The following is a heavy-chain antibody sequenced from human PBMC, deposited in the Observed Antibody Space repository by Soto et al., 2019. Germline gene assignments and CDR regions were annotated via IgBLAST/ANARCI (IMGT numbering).Heavy chain of an antibody. V-gene: IGHV1-18*03. CDR1: GYTFTSYG. CDR3: ARDTYGLFDS. J-gene: IGHJ4*02. D-gene: IGHD3-10*01. Sequence: QVQLVQSGAEVKTPGASVKVSCKAYGYTFTSYGINWVRQASGQGLEWMGWINTYNGNTNYAQRLQGRVTMTTDTSTSTAYMELRSLRSDDMAVYYCARDTYGLFDSWGQGTLVTVSS. CDR2: INTYNGNT.